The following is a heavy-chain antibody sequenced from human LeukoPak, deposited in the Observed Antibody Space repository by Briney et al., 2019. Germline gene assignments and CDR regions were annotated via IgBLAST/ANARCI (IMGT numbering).Heavy chain of an antibody. Sequence: PSETLSLTCAVYGGSFSGYYWSWIRQPPGKGLEWIGEINHSGSTNYNPSLKSRVTISVDTSKNQFSLKLSSVTAADTAVYYCARNFGRVVVAAGWFDPWGQGTLVTVSS. CDR1: GGSFSGYY. CDR3: ARNFGRVVVAAGWFDP. CDR2: INHSGST. V-gene: IGHV4-34*01. D-gene: IGHD2-15*01. J-gene: IGHJ5*02.